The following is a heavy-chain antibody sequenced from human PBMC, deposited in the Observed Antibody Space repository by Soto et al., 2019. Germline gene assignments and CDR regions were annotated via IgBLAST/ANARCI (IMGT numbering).Heavy chain of an antibody. CDR2: ISETGKNT. V-gene: IGHV3-23*01. D-gene: IGHD3-3*01. Sequence: EVQLLESGGDLVQPGGSLRLSCSATGFTFRTYGMDWVRQAPGKGLEWVSGISETGKNTNYADSVRGRFTISRNNSKNTLYLLMNTLRAEDTAVYYCAKDRATNFGVIWKYGMDVWGPGTTVSVSS. J-gene: IGHJ6*02. CDR3: AKDRATNFGVIWKYGMDV. CDR1: GFTFRTYG.